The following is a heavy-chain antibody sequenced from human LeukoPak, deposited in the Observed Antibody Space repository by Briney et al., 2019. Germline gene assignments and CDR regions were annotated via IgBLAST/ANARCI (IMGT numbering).Heavy chain of an antibody. V-gene: IGHV1-18*01. J-gene: IGHJ5*02. Sequence: ASVKVSCKASGYTFTSYGISWVRQAPGQGLEWMGWISIYNGNTDYAQKLRGRVTMTTDTSTSTAYLELRGLRSDETAVYYCARITYDFWSGYYMPDDPWGQGTLVTVSS. CDR1: GYTFTSYG. CDR2: ISIYNGNT. D-gene: IGHD3-3*01. CDR3: ARITYDFWSGYYMPDDP.